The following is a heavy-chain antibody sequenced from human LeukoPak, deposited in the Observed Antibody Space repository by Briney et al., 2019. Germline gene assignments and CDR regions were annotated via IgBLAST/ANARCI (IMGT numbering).Heavy chain of an antibody. Sequence: SETLSLTCSVSGGSISRSSYYWGWVRQPPGKGLEWIATIYYSGSTLYNSSLKSRVTVSIDTSKNQFSLTLTSVAVADTAVYYCARQRASGTWAFDYWGQGALVTVSS. V-gene: IGHV4-39*01. CDR1: GGSISRSSYY. D-gene: IGHD3-10*01. CDR3: ARQRASGTWAFDY. CDR2: IYYSGST. J-gene: IGHJ4*02.